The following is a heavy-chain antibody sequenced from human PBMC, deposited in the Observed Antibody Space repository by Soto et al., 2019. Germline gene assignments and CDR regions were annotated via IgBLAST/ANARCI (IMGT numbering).Heavy chain of an antibody. J-gene: IGHJ4*02. D-gene: IGHD3-22*01. Sequence: PGGPLELPCAASELPLRSYGMHWARRAPGKGREWFAVIRYDGSNKFYADTVKGRFSISRDNSKSTVHLQMNSLRAEDMAVYYCARPQSTTPNILVVMAFDYWGQGTLVTVSS. CDR3: ARPQSTTPNILVVMAFDY. CDR1: ELPLRSYG. V-gene: IGHV3-33*01. CDR2: IRYDGSNK.